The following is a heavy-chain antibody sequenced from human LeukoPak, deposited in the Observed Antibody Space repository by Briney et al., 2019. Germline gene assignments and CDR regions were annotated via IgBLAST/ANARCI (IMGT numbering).Heavy chain of an antibody. Sequence: GGSLRLSCAASGFTFNSYAMSWVRQAPGKGLEWVSAISGSGGSTYYADSVKGRFTISRDNSKNTLYLQMNSLRAEDTALYHCARAYSGSFKGAFDIWGQGTMVTVSS. V-gene: IGHV3-23*01. CDR2: ISGSGGST. CDR3: ARAYSGSFKGAFDI. CDR1: GFTFNSYA. D-gene: IGHD1-26*01. J-gene: IGHJ3*02.